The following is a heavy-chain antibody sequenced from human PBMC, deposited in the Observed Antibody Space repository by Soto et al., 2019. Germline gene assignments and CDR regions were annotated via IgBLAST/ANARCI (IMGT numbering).Heavy chain of an antibody. V-gene: IGHV5-51*01. CDR1: GYSFTSYW. D-gene: IGHD2-15*01. CDR3: ARRRDCSGGSCSGYYFDY. CDR2: IYPGESDT. Sequence: GESLKISCKGSGYSFTSYWIGWVRQMPGKGLEWMGIIYPGESDTRYSPSFQGQVTISADKSISTAYLQWSSLKASDTAMYYCARRRDCSGGSCSGYYFDYWGQGTLVTVSS. J-gene: IGHJ4*02.